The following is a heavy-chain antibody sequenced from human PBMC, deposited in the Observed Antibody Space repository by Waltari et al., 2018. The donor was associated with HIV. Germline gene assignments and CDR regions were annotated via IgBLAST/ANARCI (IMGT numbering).Heavy chain of an antibody. V-gene: IGHV1-24*01. CDR2: FDPEDGET. CDR3: ATDITGTRGFDP. CDR1: GYTLTELS. D-gene: IGHD1-7*01. J-gene: IGHJ5*02. Sequence: QVQLVQSGTEVKKPGASVTVSCKVSGYTLTELSMHWVRQAPGNGLEWMGGFDPEDGETIYAQKFQGRVTMTEDTSTDTAYMELSSLRSEDTAVYYCATDITGTRGFDPWGQGTLVTVSS.